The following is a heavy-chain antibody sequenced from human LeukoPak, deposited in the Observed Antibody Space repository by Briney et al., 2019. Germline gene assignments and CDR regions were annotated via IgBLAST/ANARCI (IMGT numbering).Heavy chain of an antibody. CDR2: IYPGDSDT. CDR3: ASFHISGKSYNGLHY. Sequence: GESLKISCKTSGYNFTTFWIGWVRQMPGKGLEWMGIIYPGDSDTRYRPSFQGQVTISADNSINTVYVYWSSLKASDTAMYYCASFHISGKSYNGLHYWGQGTLVTVSS. CDR1: GYNFTTFW. D-gene: IGHD3-10*01. J-gene: IGHJ4*02. V-gene: IGHV5-51*01.